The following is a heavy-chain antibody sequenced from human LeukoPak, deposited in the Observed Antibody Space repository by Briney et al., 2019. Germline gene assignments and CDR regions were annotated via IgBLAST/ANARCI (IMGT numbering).Heavy chain of an antibody. CDR1: GGTFSGTA. CDR3: STDLGASGWVYYFDN. D-gene: IGHD6-19*01. Sequence: GASVKVSCKASGGTFSGTAINWVRQAPGQGLEWMGRIIPLLDNPNYAQKFQGRVTISADRSTGTAYMELSSLTHEDTAMYYCSTDLGASGWVYYFDNWGQGTLVTVSS. V-gene: IGHV1-69*04. CDR2: IIPLLDNP. J-gene: IGHJ4*02.